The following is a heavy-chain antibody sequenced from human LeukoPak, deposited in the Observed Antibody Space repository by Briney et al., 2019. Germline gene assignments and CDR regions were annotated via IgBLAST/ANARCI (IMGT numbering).Heavy chain of an antibody. Sequence: PGRSLRLSCAASGFTFSSYGMHWVRQAPGKGLEWVAVISYDGSNKYYADSVKGRFTISRDNSKNTLYLQMNSLGAEDTAVYYCAKDQQFYYGSGSYYSFDYWGQGTLVTVSS. J-gene: IGHJ4*02. CDR1: GFTFSSYG. V-gene: IGHV3-30*18. CDR3: AKDQQFYYGSGSYYSFDY. CDR2: ISYDGSNK. D-gene: IGHD3-10*01.